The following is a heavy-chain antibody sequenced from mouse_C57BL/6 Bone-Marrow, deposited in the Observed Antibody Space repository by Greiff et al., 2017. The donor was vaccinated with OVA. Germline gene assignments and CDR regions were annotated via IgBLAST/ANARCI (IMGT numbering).Heavy chain of an antibody. Sequence: QVQLKQPGAELVKPGASVKLSCKASGYTFTSYWMHWVKQRPGQGLEWIGMIHPNSGSTNYNEKFKSKATLTVDKSSSTAYMQLSSLTSEDSAVYYCARPYGSSYRAMDYWGQGTSVTVSS. D-gene: IGHD1-1*01. CDR3: ARPYGSSYRAMDY. V-gene: IGHV1-64*01. CDR2: IHPNSGST. CDR1: GYTFTSYW. J-gene: IGHJ4*01.